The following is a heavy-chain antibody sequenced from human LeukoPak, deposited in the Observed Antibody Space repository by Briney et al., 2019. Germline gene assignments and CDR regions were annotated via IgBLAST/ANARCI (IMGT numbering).Heavy chain of an antibody. J-gene: IGHJ4*02. CDR2: ISAYNGNT. Sequence: ASVKVSCKASGYTFTSYGISWVRQAPGQGLEWMGWISAYNGNTNYAQKLQGRVTVTTDTSTSTAYMELRSLRSDDTAVYYCAKGGYDILTGYDSPSDYWGQGTLVTVSS. V-gene: IGHV1-18*04. CDR1: GYTFTSYG. CDR3: AKGGYDILTGYDSPSDY. D-gene: IGHD3-9*01.